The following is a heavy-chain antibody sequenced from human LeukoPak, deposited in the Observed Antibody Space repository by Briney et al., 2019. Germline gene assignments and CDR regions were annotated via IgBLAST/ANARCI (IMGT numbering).Heavy chain of an antibody. CDR3: ARGGYSYGLRIHFDY. D-gene: IGHD5-18*01. Sequence: ASVKVSCKASGYTFTGYYMHWVRQAPGQGLEWMGWINPNSGGTNYAQKFQGRVTMTRDTSISTAYMELSRLRSDDTAVYYCARGGYSYGLRIHFDYWGQGTLATVSS. V-gene: IGHV1-2*02. J-gene: IGHJ4*02. CDR1: GYTFTGYY. CDR2: INPNSGGT.